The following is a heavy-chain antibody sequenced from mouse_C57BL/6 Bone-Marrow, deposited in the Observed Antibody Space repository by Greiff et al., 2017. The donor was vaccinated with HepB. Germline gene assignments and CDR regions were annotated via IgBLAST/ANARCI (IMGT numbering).Heavy chain of an antibody. CDR1: GYTFTDYE. D-gene: IGHD1-1*01. J-gene: IGHJ2*01. V-gene: IGHV1-15*01. CDR3: TTEIITSVVGEYYFDY. CDR2: IDPETGGT. Sequence: VQLQESGAELVRPGASVTLSCKASGYTFTDYEMHWVKQTPVHGLEWIGTIDPETGGTAYNQKFKGKAILTADKSSSTAYMELRSMTSEDFAVYYCTTEIITSVVGEYYFDYWGQGTTLTVSS.